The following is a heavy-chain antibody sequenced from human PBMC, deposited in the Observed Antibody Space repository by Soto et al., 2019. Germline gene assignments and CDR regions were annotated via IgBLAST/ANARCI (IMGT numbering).Heavy chain of an antibody. CDR3: AGPDCHIITAAGGYYYYGRDV. CDR1: GGTFSSYA. D-gene: IGHD6-13*01. V-gene: IGHV1-69*01. CDR2: VIPIFGTA. J-gene: IGHJ6*02. Sequence: QVQLVQSGAELKKPGSSLNLTCNVSGGTFSSYAISWVRQAPGPGMGLVGGVIPIFGTANYAQKSQGRLTITADESTCTASTELSSLRYEDTAVASCAGPDCHIITAAGGYYYYGRDVWGQGTPVTVSS.